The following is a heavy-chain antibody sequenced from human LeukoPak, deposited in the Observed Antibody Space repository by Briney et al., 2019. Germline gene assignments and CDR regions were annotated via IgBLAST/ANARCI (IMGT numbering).Heavy chain of an antibody. J-gene: IGHJ4*02. V-gene: IGHV3-53*01. CDR2: IYSGGST. CDR1: GFTVSYNY. CDR3: ASTPPRYLGYFDY. Sequence: GGSLRLSCAASGFTVSYNYMSWVRQAPGKGLEWVSAIYSGGSTYYADSVKGRFTISRDNSKNTLYFQMNSLRAEDTAVYYCASTPPRYLGYFDYWGQGILVTVSS. D-gene: IGHD3-9*01.